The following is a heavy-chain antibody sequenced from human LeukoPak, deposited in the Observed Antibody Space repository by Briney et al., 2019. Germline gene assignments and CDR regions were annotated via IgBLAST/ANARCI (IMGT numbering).Heavy chain of an antibody. D-gene: IGHD6-19*01. CDR1: GGSISSYY. Sequence: SETLSLTCTVSGGSISSYYWSWIRQPPGKGLEWIGYIYYSGSTNYNPSLESRVTISVDTSKNQFSLKLSSVTAADTAVYYCARASSGWLLGYFDYWGQGTLVTVSS. CDR2: IYYSGST. CDR3: ARASSGWLLGYFDY. J-gene: IGHJ4*02. V-gene: IGHV4-59*01.